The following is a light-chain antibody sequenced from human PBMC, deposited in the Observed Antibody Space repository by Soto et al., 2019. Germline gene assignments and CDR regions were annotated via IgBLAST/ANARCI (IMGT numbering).Light chain of an antibody. CDR1: SSDVGGYYY. V-gene: IGLV2-14*01. CDR3: SSYTSSSTFYV. CDR2: QVS. Sequence: QSALTQPASVSGSPGQSITISCTGTSSDVGGYYYVSWYQHHPGKAPKLMIYQVSNRPSGVSNRFSGSKSGNTASLTISGLQAEDEADYYCSSYTSSSTFYVFGTGTLLTVL. J-gene: IGLJ1*01.